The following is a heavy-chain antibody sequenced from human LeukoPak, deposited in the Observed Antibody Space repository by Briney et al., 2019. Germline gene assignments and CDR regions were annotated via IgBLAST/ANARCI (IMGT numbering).Heavy chain of an antibody. D-gene: IGHD4-17*01. Sequence: SQTLSLTCTVSGGSISSGGYSWSWIRQPPGKGLEWIGSIYHSGSTYYNPSLKSRVTISVDTSKNQFSLKLSSVTAADTAVYYCARAHGDYGRGPNYYYYYMDVWGKGTTVTVSS. J-gene: IGHJ6*03. CDR1: GGSISSGGYS. V-gene: IGHV4-30-2*03. CDR2: IYHSGST. CDR3: ARAHGDYGRGPNYYYYYMDV.